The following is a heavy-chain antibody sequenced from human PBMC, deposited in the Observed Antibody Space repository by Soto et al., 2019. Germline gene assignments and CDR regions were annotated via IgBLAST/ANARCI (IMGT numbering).Heavy chain of an antibody. D-gene: IGHD6-13*01. J-gene: IGHJ4*02. Sequence: SETLSLTCAVSGGSISSGGYSWSWIRQPPGKGLEWIGYIYHSGSTYYNPSLKSRVTISVDRSKNQFSLKLSSVTAADTAVYYCARQAAADNPFFDYWGQGTLVTVSS. CDR3: ARQAAADNPFFDY. V-gene: IGHV4-30-2*01. CDR2: IYHSGST. CDR1: GGSISSGGYS.